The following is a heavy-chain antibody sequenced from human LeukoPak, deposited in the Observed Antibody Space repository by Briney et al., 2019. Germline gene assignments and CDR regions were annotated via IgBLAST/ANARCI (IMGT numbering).Heavy chain of an antibody. V-gene: IGHV1-2*02. Sequence: ASVKVSCKASGYTFTAYYIHWVRRAPGQGLEWMGWITPYNGDTNYARKFQDRVTMTWDTSMSTVYMELNRLTSDDTAVYYCARDRAYGYSTVWDFDYWGQGTLVTVSS. J-gene: IGHJ4*02. CDR3: ARDRAYGYSTVWDFDY. CDR1: GYTFTAYY. CDR2: ITPYNGDT. D-gene: IGHD6-19*01.